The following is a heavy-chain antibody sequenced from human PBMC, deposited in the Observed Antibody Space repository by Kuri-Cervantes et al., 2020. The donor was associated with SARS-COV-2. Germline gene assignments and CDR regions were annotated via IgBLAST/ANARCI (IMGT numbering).Heavy chain of an antibody. CDR2: ISGSGGST. J-gene: IGHJ4*02. CDR1: GFTFSNAW. Sequence: GGSLRLSCAVSGFTFSNAWMNWVRQAPGKGLEWVSGISGSGGSTYYADSVKGRITISRDNSKNTLYLQMNSLRAEDTAVYYCAKTYYDFWSGYEYWGQGTLVTVSS. V-gene: IGHV3-23*01. CDR3: AKTYYDFWSGYEY. D-gene: IGHD3-3*01.